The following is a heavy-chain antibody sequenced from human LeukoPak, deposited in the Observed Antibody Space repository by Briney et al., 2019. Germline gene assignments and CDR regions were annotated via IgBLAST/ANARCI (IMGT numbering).Heavy chain of an antibody. J-gene: IGHJ4*02. CDR3: ARAAGIAAAGPYMDYSDY. Sequence: PSETLSLTCAVYGGSFSGYYWSWIRQPPGKGLEWIGEINHSGSTNYNPSLKSRVTISVDTSKNQFSLKLSSVTAADTAVYYCARAAGIAAAGPYMDYSDYWGQGTLVTVSS. D-gene: IGHD6-13*01. V-gene: IGHV4-34*01. CDR2: INHSGST. CDR1: GGSFSGYY.